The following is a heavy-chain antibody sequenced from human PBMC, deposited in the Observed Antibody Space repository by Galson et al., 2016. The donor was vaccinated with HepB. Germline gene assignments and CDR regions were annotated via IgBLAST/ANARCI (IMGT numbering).Heavy chain of an antibody. V-gene: IGHV3-66*01. CDR2: IYSRGSV. CDR3: ARDWGSSWCLH. J-gene: IGHJ4*02. D-gene: IGHD6-13*01. CDR1: GFTVSRDY. Sequence: SLRLSCAGSGFTVSRDYMSWVRQAPGKGLEWVSVIYSRGSVYYADSVKGRFTISRDNSKNTLYLQMNSLKAEDTAVYYCARDWGSSWCLHWGQGTLVTVSS.